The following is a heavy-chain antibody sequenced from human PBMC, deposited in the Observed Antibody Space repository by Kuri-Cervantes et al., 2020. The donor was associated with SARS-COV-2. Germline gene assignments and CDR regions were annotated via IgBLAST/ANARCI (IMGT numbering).Heavy chain of an antibody. V-gene: IGHV4-59*08. CDR2: IYYSGST. J-gene: IGHJ4*02. CDR3: ARHIAAAGNFDY. Sequence: GSLRLSCTVSGGSISSYYWSWIRQPPGKGLEWIGYIYYSGSTNYNPSLKSRVTISVDTSENQFSLRLLSMTAADTAVYYCARHIAAAGNFDYWGQGTLVTVSS. CDR1: GGSISSYY. D-gene: IGHD6-13*01.